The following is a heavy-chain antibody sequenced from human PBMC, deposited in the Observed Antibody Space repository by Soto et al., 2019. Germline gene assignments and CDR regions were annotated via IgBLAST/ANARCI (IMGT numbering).Heavy chain of an antibody. Sequence: SETLSLTCALSGSSFTTYYWTWIRQPPGKGLDWIGEINNRGNTNYNPSLKSRVTISLDTSKTQFSLKLTSVTAADTAVYYCLMVTYSGLDVWSQGTTVTVSS. CDR1: GSSFTTYY. CDR3: LMVTYSGLDV. D-gene: IGHD5-18*01. J-gene: IGHJ6*02. CDR2: INNRGNT. V-gene: IGHV4-34*01.